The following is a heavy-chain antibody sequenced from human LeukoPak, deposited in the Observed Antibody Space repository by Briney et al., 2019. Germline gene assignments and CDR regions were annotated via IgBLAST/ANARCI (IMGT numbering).Heavy chain of an antibody. J-gene: IGHJ4*02. CDR3: AREATRYYDSSGDVDY. Sequence: GGSLRLSCAASGFTFSSYWMHWVRQAPGKGLVWVSRINSDGSSTSYADSVKGRFTISRDNAKNTLYLQMNSLRAEDTAVYYCAREATRYYDSSGDVDYLGQGTLVTVSS. V-gene: IGHV3-74*01. CDR2: INSDGSST. CDR1: GFTFSSYW. D-gene: IGHD3-22*01.